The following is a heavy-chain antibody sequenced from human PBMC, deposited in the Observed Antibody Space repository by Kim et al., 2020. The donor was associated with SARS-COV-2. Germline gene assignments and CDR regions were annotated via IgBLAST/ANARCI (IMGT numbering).Heavy chain of an antibody. D-gene: IGHD6-13*01. Sequence: GGSLRLSCAASGFTFSSYSMNWVRQAPGKGLEWVSSISSSSSYIYYADSVKGRFTISRDNAKNSLYLQMNSLRAEDTAVYYCARDLSAAGMKRTYCFDYWGQGTLVTVSS. CDR3: ARDLSAAGMKRTYCFDY. J-gene: IGHJ4*02. CDR2: ISSSSSYI. CDR1: GFTFSSYS. V-gene: IGHV3-21*01.